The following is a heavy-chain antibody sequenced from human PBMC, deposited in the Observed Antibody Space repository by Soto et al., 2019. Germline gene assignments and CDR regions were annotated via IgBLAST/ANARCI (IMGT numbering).Heavy chain of an antibody. CDR3: ARRDYGDYSVDY. J-gene: IGHJ4*02. CDR1: GYTFSSYG. CDR2: ISAYNGNT. D-gene: IGHD4-17*01. V-gene: IGHV1-18*01. Sequence: ASVKVSCKASGYTFSSYGISWGRQAPGQGLEWMGWISAYNGNTNYAQKLQGRVTMTTDTSTSTAYMELRSLRSDDTAVYYCARRDYGDYSVDYWGQGTLVTVSS.